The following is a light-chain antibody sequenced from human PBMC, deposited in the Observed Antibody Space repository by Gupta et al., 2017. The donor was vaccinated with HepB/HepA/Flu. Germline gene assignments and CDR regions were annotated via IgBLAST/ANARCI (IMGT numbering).Light chain of an antibody. CDR3: QSADSSGTYVV. J-gene: IGLJ2*01. V-gene: IGLV3-25*03. Sequence: SYELTQQPSVSVSPGHTARITCTGDALPKQYAYWYQQKPGQAPVLVIYKDSERPSGIPERFSGSSSGTTVTLTISGVQAEDEADYYCQSADSSGTYVVFGGGTKLTVL. CDR1: ALPKQY. CDR2: KDS.